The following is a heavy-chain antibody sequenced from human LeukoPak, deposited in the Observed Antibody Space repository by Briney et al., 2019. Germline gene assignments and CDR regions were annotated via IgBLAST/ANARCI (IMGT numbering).Heavy chain of an antibody. CDR1: GGSISSGGYS. CDR2: IYHSGST. Sequence: SSETLSLTCAVSGGSISSGGYSWSWIRQPPGKGLEWIGYIYHSGSTYYNPSLKSRVTISVDTSKNQFSLKLSSVTAADTAVYYCARGDGYSGYAHAFDIWGQGTMVTVSS. CDR3: ARGDGYSGYAHAFDI. V-gene: IGHV4-30-2*05. J-gene: IGHJ3*02. D-gene: IGHD5-12*01.